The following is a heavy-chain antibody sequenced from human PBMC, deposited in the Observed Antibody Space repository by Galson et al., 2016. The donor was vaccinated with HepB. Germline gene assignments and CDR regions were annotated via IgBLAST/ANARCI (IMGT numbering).Heavy chain of an antibody. CDR3: ARRGPRHGRAPRHGDYDYFDS. CDR2: ISKDGRNK. V-gene: IGHV3-30*04. CDR1: GFTFSSSA. Sequence: SLRLSCAASGFTFSSSAMHWVRQAPGKGLEWVAVISKDGRNKYYADSVGGRFTVSRDNSNNTLFLQMNTLRAEDTAVYYCARRGPRHGRAPRHGDYDYFDSWGQGILVTVSS. D-gene: IGHD4-17*01. J-gene: IGHJ4*02.